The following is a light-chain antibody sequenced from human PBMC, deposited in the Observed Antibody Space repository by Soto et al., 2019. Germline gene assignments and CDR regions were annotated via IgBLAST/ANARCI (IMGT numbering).Light chain of an antibody. Sequence: EIVMTQSPATLSVAPGERATLSCRASQSISNNLAWYQQKPGQAPRLLIFGASTRATGIPARFSGSGYGTEFTLTISSLQSEDFAVYYCQQHNNWPLTFGGGTKVEIK. CDR3: QQHNNWPLT. CDR2: GAS. CDR1: QSISNN. V-gene: IGKV3-15*01. J-gene: IGKJ4*01.